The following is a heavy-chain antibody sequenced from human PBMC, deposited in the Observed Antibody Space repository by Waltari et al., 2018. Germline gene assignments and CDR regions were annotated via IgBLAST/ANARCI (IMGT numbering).Heavy chain of an antibody. Sequence: QVQLQQCGTGLLKPSETLSLPCADSGGSFSGYYLSRTRTPPGKGLAWIGEINHSGSTNYNPSLKSRVTISVDTSKNQFSLKLSSVTAADTAVYYCAREPLRFLEWLSTGDYWGQGTLVTVSS. D-gene: IGHD3-3*01. CDR1: GGSFSGYY. V-gene: IGHV4-34*01. CDR2: INHSGST. J-gene: IGHJ4*02. CDR3: AREPLRFLEWLSTGDY.